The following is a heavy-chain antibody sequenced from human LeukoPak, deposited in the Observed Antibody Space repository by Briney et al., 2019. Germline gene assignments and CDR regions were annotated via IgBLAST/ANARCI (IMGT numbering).Heavy chain of an antibody. V-gene: IGHV1-69*06. CDR2: IIPIFGTA. J-gene: IGHJ3*02. Sequence: SVKVSCKASGGTFSSYAISWVRQAPGQGLEWMGGIIPIFGTANYAQKFQGRVTITADKSTSTAYMELSSLRSEDTAVYYCARDPRIAVAGDAFDIWGQGTMVTVSS. CDR1: GGTFSSYA. CDR3: ARDPRIAVAGDAFDI. D-gene: IGHD6-19*01.